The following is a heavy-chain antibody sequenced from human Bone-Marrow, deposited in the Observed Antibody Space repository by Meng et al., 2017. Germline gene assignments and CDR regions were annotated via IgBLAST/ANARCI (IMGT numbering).Heavy chain of an antibody. J-gene: IGHJ4*02. CDR1: GFTFDDYA. CDR3: AREPAPVIYSSGPHGY. CDR2: LSWNSGSI. D-gene: IGHD6-19*01. V-gene: IGHV3-9*01. Sequence: SLKISCTTSGFTFDDYAMHWVRQAPGKGLEWVSGLSWNSGSIAYADSVKGRFTISRDNAKNTLYLQMNSLRAEDTAVYYCAREPAPVIYSSGPHGYWGQGTLVTVSS.